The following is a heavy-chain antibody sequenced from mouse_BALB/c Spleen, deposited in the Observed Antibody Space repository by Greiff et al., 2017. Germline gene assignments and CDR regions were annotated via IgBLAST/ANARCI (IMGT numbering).Heavy chain of an antibody. CDR2: ISSGGST. CDR3: ARGLYYRYDGDYAMDY. Sequence: EVQRVESGGGLVKPGGSLKLSCAASGFTFSSYAMSWVRQTPEKRLEWVASISSGGSTYYPDSVKGRFTISRDNARNILYLQMSSLRSEDTAMYYCARGLYYRYDGDYAMDYWGQGTSVTVSS. CDR1: GFTFSSYA. V-gene: IGHV5-6-5*01. D-gene: IGHD2-14*01. J-gene: IGHJ4*01.